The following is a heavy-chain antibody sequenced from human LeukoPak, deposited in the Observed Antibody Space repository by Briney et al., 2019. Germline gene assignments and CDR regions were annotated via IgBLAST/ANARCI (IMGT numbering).Heavy chain of an antibody. Sequence: PSETLSLTCTVSGGSISSYYWGWIRQPPGKGLEWIGYIYYSGSTNYNPSLKSRVTISVDTSKNQFSLKLSSVTAADTAVYYCARVEAAAGIYFDYWGQGTLVTVSS. J-gene: IGHJ4*02. CDR3: ARVEAAAGIYFDY. D-gene: IGHD6-13*01. V-gene: IGHV4-59*01. CDR1: GGSISSYY. CDR2: IYYSGST.